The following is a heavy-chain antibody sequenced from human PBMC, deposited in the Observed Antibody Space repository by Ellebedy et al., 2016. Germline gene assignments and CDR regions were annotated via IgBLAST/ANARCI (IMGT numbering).Heavy chain of an antibody. J-gene: IGHJ4*02. CDR2: IKQDGSEK. V-gene: IGHV3-7*03. CDR3: ARARIDY. CDR1: GSGFSFRDSW. Sequence: GESLKISCTGSGSGFSFRDSWMTWVRRAPGKGLEWVATIKQDGSEKYYVDSVKGRFTISRDNAKNSLYLQMNSLRADDTAVYYCARARIDYWGQGTLVTVSS. D-gene: IGHD1-14*01.